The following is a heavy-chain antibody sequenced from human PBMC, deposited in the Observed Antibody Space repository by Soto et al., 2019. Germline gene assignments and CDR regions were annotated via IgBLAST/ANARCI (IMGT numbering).Heavy chain of an antibody. CDR1: GYTFTSYY. Sequence: QVQLVQSGAAVKKPGASVKVSCKASGYTFTSYYMPWVRQAPRQGLWWMGIINPSRGSTSYPQKCQGRLTMTKDTSTTTVYMELSSLRPEDTAVYYCARRVRCKSTTGTMSLLNWCDPGGQGTLVTVSS. J-gene: IGHJ5*02. V-gene: IGHV1-46*01. D-gene: IGHD1-1*01. CDR3: ARRVRCKSTTGTMSLLNWCDP. CDR2: INPSRGST.